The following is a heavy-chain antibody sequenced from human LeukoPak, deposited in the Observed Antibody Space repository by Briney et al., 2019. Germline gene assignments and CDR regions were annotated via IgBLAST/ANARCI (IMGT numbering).Heavy chain of an antibody. Sequence: GGSLRLSCSASGFTFSSYAMHWIRQAPGKGLEYVSAISSNGGSTYYADSVKGRFTISRDNSKNTLYLQMNSLRAEDAAVYYCVKAHLKLARSSGYFDYWGQGTLVTVSS. CDR1: GFTFSSYA. V-gene: IGHV3-64D*06. J-gene: IGHJ4*02. CDR2: ISSNGGST. D-gene: IGHD3-22*01. CDR3: VKAHLKLARSSGYFDY.